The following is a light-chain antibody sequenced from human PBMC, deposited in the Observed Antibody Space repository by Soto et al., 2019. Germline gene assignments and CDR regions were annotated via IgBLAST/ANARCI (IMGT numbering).Light chain of an antibody. V-gene: IGKV3-20*01. CDR3: LQHSTYPRT. Sequence: EIVLTQSPGTLSLSPGERATLSCRASQSVSSSYLAWYQQKPGQAPRLLIYGASSRATGIPDRFSGSGSGTDFTLTISRLEPEDFATYYCLQHSTYPRTFGQGTRVEIK. CDR1: QSVSSSY. J-gene: IGKJ1*01. CDR2: GAS.